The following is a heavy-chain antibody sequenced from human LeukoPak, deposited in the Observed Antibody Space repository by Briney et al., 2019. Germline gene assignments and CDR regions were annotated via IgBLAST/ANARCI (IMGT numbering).Heavy chain of an antibody. V-gene: IGHV3-23*01. D-gene: IGHD3-3*01. CDR3: AKHWSDEVIGFFDN. CDR2: MGDSDASA. J-gene: IGHJ4*02. CDR1: GFIFSNYA. Sequence: GGSLRLSCAASGFIFSNYAMSWVRQAPGKGLEWVSVMGDSDASAFYVDSVKARFAISRDNSKNTLSLQMDSLRAEDTAIYYCAKHWSDEVIGFFDNWGQGTLVTVSS.